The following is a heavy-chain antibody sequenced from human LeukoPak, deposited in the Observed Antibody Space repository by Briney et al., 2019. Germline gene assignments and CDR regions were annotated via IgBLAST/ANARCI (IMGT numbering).Heavy chain of an antibody. CDR1: GFTFSSYA. CDR3: AREITTNGGRYFDY. V-gene: IGHV3-23*01. D-gene: IGHD7-27*01. Sequence: PGGSLRLSCAASGFTFSSYAMSWVRQAPGKGLEWVSAISGSGGSTYYADSVKGRFTISRDNAKNTLYLQMNSLRAEDTAIYYCAREITTNGGRYFDYWGQGTLVTVSS. CDR2: ISGSGGST. J-gene: IGHJ4*02.